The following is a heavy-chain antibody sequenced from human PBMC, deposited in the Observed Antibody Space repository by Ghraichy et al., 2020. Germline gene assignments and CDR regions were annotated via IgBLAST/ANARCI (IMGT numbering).Heavy chain of an antibody. CDR2: IKSKTDGGTT. Sequence: GGSLRLSCAASGFTFSNAWMSWVRQAPGKGLEWVGRIKSKTDGGTTDYAAPVKGRFTISRDDSKNTLYLQMNSLKTEDTAVYYCTTDRFSTYYDFWSGYSENWFDPWGQGTLVTVSS. CDR3: TTDRFSTYYDFWSGYSENWFDP. J-gene: IGHJ5*02. CDR1: GFTFSNAW. D-gene: IGHD3-3*01. V-gene: IGHV3-15*01.